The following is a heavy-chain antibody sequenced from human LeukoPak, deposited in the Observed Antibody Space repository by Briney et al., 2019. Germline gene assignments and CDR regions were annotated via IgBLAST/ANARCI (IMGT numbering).Heavy chain of an antibody. Sequence: PGRSLRLSCAASGFTFSSYGMHWVRQAPGEGLEWVAVIWYDGSNKYYADSVKGRFTISRDNSKNTLYLQMNSLRAEDTAVYYCARPRLPGIAVAGYYFDYWGQGTLVTVSS. CDR3: ARPRLPGIAVAGYYFDY. CDR2: IWYDGSNK. J-gene: IGHJ4*02. V-gene: IGHV3-33*01. D-gene: IGHD6-19*01. CDR1: GFTFSSYG.